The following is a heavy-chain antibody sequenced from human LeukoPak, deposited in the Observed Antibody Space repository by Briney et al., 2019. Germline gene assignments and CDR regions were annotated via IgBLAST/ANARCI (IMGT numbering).Heavy chain of an antibody. V-gene: IGHV3-64*01. CDR1: GFTFSSYA. CDR2: ISSNGGST. D-gene: IGHD4-17*01. CDR3: ATSGDQDAFDI. Sequence: GGSLRLSCAASGFTFSSYAMHWVRQAPGKGLEYVSAISSNGGSTYYANSVKGRFTISRDNSKNTLYLQMGSLRAKDMAVYYCATSGDQDAFDIWGQGTMVTVSS. J-gene: IGHJ3*02.